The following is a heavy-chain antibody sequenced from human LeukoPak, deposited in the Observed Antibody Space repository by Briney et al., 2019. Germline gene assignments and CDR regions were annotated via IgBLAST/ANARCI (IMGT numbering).Heavy chain of an antibody. J-gene: IGHJ4*02. D-gene: IGHD6-13*01. Sequence: PGGSLRLSCAASGFTFSSYSMDWVRQAPGKGLEWVSSISSSSSYIYYADSVKGRVTISRDNAKNSLYLQMNSLRAEDTAVYYCARLPGIAAAGTSDYWGQGTLVTVSS. V-gene: IGHV3-21*01. CDR1: GFTFSSYS. CDR3: ARLPGIAAAGTSDY. CDR2: ISSSSSYI.